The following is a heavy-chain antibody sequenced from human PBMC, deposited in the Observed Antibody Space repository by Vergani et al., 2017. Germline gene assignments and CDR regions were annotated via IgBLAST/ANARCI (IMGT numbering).Heavy chain of an antibody. Sequence: QVQLVQSGAEVKKPGSSVKVSCKASGGTFSSYAISWVRQAPGQGLEWMGGIIPIFGTANYAQKFQGRVTITADESTSTAYMELSSLRSVDTAVYYCARQDYDIHRTNNYYYYYGMDVWGQGTTVTVSS. D-gene: IGHD3-9*01. CDR3: ARQDYDIHRTNNYYYYYGMDV. CDR2: IIPIFGTA. CDR1: GGTFSSYA. V-gene: IGHV1-69*01. J-gene: IGHJ6*02.